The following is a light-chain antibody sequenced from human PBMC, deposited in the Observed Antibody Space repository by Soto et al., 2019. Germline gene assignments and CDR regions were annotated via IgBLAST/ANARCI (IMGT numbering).Light chain of an antibody. CDR1: QSISSW. V-gene: IGKV1-5*03. Sequence: DIQMTQSPSTLSASVGDRVTITCRASQSISSWLAWYQQKPGKAPKLLIYKASSLESGVPSRFSSSGSGTEFTLTISSLQPDDFATYYCQQYNSWITFGQGTRLEIK. CDR3: QQYNSWIT. J-gene: IGKJ5*01. CDR2: KAS.